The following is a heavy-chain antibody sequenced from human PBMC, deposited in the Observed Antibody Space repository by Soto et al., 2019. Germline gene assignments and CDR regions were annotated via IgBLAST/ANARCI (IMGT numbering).Heavy chain of an antibody. CDR2: INTYNANT. D-gene: IGHD2-2*01. CDR3: ATNCTSTSCYGAMEV. CDR1: GYTFVDYD. Sequence: QVQLVQSGAEVKKPGASVKVSCKASGYTFVDYDITWVRQAPGQGLEWMGWINTYNANTNYAPKPQGRVTLTTDTSTSTAYMELRSLRSDDTAVYYCATNCTSTSCYGAMEVWGQGALVTVSS. V-gene: IGHV1-18*01. J-gene: IGHJ4*02.